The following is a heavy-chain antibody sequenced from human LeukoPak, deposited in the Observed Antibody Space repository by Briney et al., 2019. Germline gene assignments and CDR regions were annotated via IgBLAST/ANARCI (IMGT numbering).Heavy chain of an antibody. CDR1: GGSFSGYY. V-gene: IGHV4-34*01. CDR3: ASHPLNYRSGPYYYYYGMDV. D-gene: IGHD5-24*01. J-gene: IGHJ6*02. CDR2: INHSGST. Sequence: SETLSLTCAVYGGSFSGYYWSWIRQPPGKGLEWIGEINHSGSTNYNPSLKSRVTISVDTSKNQFSLKLSSVTAVDTAVYYCASHPLNYRSGPYYYYYGMDVWGQGTTVTVSS.